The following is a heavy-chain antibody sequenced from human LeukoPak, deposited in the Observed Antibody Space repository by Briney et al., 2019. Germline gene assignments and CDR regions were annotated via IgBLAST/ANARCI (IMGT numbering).Heavy chain of an antibody. CDR2: IHYTGSA. Sequence: SETLSLTCTVSGGSINATTYSWGWIRQPPGKGLEWIGSIHYTGSAYFSQSLESRVTMSVDTSKNQFSLQLTSVAAADTAVYFCARHDCSSTICRCFDYWGQGSLVTVSS. V-gene: IGHV4-39*01. J-gene: IGHJ4*02. CDR3: ARHDCSSTICRCFDY. D-gene: IGHD2-2*01. CDR1: GGSINATTYS.